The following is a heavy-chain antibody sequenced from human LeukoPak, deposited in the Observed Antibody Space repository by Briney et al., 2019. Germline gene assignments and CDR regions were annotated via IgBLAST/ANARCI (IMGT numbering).Heavy chain of an antibody. CDR2: IYQSGRT. V-gene: IGHV4-4*02. CDR3: ARGDASGYPDY. D-gene: IGHD3-22*01. CDR1: GGSISSSNW. Sequence: SGTLSLTCAVSGGSISSSNWWSWVRQSPGKGLEWIGEIYQSGRTNYKPSLKSRVAISVDKSKNQLSLKLISVTAADTAVYYCARGDASGYPDYWGQGTLVTVSS. J-gene: IGHJ4*02.